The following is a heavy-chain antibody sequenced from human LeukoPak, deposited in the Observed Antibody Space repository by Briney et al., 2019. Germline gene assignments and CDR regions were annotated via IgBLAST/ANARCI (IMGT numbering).Heavy chain of an antibody. CDR1: GGSISSYY. V-gene: IGHV4-59*01. D-gene: IGHD1-26*01. J-gene: IGHJ4*02. Sequence: HPSETLSLTCTVSGGSISSYYWSWIRQPPGKGLEWIGYIYHSGTTNYNPSLKSRVTISVDTPKSQFSLKLSSVTAADTAIYYCARNIVGPRQVDYWGQGTLVTVSS. CDR3: ARNIVGPRQVDY. CDR2: IYHSGTT.